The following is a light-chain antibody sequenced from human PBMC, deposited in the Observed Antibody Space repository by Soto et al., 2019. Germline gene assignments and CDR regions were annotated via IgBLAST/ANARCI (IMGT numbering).Light chain of an antibody. Sequence: EIVMTQSPATLSVSPGERATLSCRASQSVNIHLAWYQQKPGQAPRLLIYGASSRATGIPDRFSGSGSGTDFTLTISRLEPEDFAVYYCQQYDSSPKTFGQGTKVDNK. CDR1: QSVNIH. J-gene: IGKJ1*01. CDR2: GAS. V-gene: IGKV3-20*01. CDR3: QQYDSSPKT.